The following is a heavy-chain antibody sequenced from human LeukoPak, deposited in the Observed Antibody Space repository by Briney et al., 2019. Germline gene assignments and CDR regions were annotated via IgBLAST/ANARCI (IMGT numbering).Heavy chain of an antibody. CDR1: GGSFSGYY. V-gene: IGHV4-34*01. CDR2: INHSGST. D-gene: IGHD1-14*01. Sequence: SETLSLTCAVYGGSFSGYYWSWIRQPPGKGLEWIGEINHSGSTNYNPSLKSRVTISVDTSKNQFSLKLSSVTAADTAVYYCGGSAEDAWFDPWAREPWSPSPQ. CDR3: GGSAEDAWFDP. J-gene: IGHJ5*02.